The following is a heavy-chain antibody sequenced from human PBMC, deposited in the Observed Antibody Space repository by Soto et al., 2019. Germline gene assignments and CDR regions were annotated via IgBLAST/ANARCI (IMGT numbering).Heavy chain of an antibody. CDR1: GGSFSGYY. D-gene: IGHD3-9*01. Sequence: QVQLQQWGAGLLKPSETLSLTCAVYGGSFSGYYWSWIRQPPGKGLEWIGEINHSGSTNYNPSLKSRVTISVDTSKNQFSLKPSSVTAADTAVYYCARRRYYDILTGYKTNFDYWGQGTLVTVSS. V-gene: IGHV4-34*01. CDR3: ARRRYYDILTGYKTNFDY. J-gene: IGHJ4*02. CDR2: INHSGST.